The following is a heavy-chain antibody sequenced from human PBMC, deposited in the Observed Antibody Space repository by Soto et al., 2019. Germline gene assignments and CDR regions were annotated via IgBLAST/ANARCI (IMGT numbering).Heavy chain of an antibody. Sequence: SLRPSCAASGSTFDDYAMHWVRQAPGKGLEWVAGSSWKSGSIGYADSVKGRFTISRDNAKNSLYLQMNSLRAEDTALYYGAKDAGPLLWHYDSSGYYSPRFDPWGQGTLVTVSS. CDR1: GSTFDDYA. J-gene: IGHJ5*02. V-gene: IGHV3-9*01. CDR2: SSWKSGSI. D-gene: IGHD3-22*01. CDR3: AKDAGPLLWHYDSSGYYSPRFDP.